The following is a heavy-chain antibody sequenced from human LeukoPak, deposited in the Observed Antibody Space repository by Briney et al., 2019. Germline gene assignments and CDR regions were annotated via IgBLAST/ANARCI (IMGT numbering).Heavy chain of an antibody. V-gene: IGHV3-11*04. D-gene: IGHD6-19*01. CDR2: ISSSGSTI. CDR1: GFTFSNYY. CDR3: ARDRSSGWYMPSAFDI. J-gene: IGHJ3*02. Sequence: GGSLRLSCAASGFTFSNYYMSWIRQAPGKGLEWVSYISSSGSTIYYADSVKGRFTISRDNAKNSLYLQMNSLRAEDTAVYYCARDRSSGWYMPSAFDIWGQGTMVTVSS.